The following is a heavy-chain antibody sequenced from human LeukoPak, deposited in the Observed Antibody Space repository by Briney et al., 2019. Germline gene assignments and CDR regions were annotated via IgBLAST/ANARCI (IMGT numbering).Heavy chain of an antibody. CDR2: VFFQNT. CDR1: VGSITSSIHL. D-gene: IGHD6-25*01. CDR3: ARQKGSTGFFEF. Sequence: ASETLSLTRNVSVGSITSSIHLWGWIRQTPGDGLEWIGSVFFQNTYYNPSLKSRVSISVDRTRSLFSLDLRSVTAADTALYYCARQKGSTGFFEFWGRGTLVTVSS. V-gene: IGHV4-39*01. J-gene: IGHJ4*02.